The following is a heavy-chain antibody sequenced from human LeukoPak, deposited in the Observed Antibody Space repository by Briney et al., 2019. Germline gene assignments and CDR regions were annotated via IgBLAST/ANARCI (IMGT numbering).Heavy chain of an antibody. D-gene: IGHD4-17*01. V-gene: IGHV3-43*01. CDR2: ISWNGGST. J-gene: IGHJ6*03. CDR3: AKGRSDLDYMDV. Sequence: GGSLRLSCAASGFTFDDYTMHWVRQAPGKGLEWVSLISWNGGSTYYADSVKGRFTISRDNSKNSLYLQMNSLRTEDTALYYCAKGRSDLDYMDVWGKGTTVTVSS. CDR1: GFTFDDYT.